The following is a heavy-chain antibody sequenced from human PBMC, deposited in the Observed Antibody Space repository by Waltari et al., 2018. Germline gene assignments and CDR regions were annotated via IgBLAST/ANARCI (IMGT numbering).Heavy chain of an antibody. CDR1: GYTLTELS. CDR3: ATSRRWKGFDP. V-gene: IGHV1-24*01. CDR2: FDPEEGET. D-gene: IGHD1-1*01. J-gene: IGHJ5*02. Sequence: QVQLVQSGAEVKKPGASVKVSCKVSGYTLTELSMHWVRQAPGKGLEWMGGFDPEEGETIYEQHFQGSVTMTDDTSTDTAYMELRSLRSEDTAVYYCATSRRWKGFDPWGQGTLVTVSS.